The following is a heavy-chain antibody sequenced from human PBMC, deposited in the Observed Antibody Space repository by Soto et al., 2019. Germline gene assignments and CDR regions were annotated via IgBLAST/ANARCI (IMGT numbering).Heavy chain of an antibody. Sequence: PGGSLRLSCKVSGCTLSTSAMNWVRQAPGKGLEWVSYINTDGDVRHYADSVKGRFTVSRDNAKNLAYLQMNNVGADDTAVYFCTRRDVFDLWGQGATVTVSS. V-gene: IGHV3-48*01. CDR3: TRRDVFDL. CDR1: GCTLSTSA. J-gene: IGHJ3*01. CDR2: INTDGDVR.